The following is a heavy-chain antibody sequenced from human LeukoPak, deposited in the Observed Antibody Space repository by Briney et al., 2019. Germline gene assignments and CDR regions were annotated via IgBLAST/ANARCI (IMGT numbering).Heavy chain of an antibody. CDR2: IYYSGST. D-gene: IGHD3-9*01. CDR1: GGSINSYY. Sequence: SETLSLTCTVSGGSINSYYWSWIRQPPGKGLEWIGYIYYSGSTNYNPSLKSRVTISVDTSKNQFSLKLSSVTAADTAVYYCARGSYYDILTGYNNWFDPWGQGTLVTVSS. CDR3: ARGSYYDILTGYNNWFDP. V-gene: IGHV4-59*01. J-gene: IGHJ5*02.